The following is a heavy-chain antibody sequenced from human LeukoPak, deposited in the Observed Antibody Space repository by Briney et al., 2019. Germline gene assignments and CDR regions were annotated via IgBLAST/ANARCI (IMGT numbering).Heavy chain of an antibody. Sequence: PGGSLRLSCAASGFTFSNYAMNWVRQAPGRGLEWVSAISGSGGSTYYADSVKGRFTISRDNSKNTLYLQMNSLRAEDTAVYYCAKDLAGRGSYSFDYWGQGTLVTVSS. D-gene: IGHD1-26*01. CDR1: GFTFSNYA. V-gene: IGHV3-23*01. CDR3: AKDLAGRGSYSFDY. J-gene: IGHJ4*02. CDR2: ISGSGGST.